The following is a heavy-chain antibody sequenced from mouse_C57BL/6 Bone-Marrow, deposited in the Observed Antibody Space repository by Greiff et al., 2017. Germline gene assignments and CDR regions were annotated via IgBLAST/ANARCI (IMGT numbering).Heavy chain of an antibody. D-gene: IGHD1-1*02. CDR3: ARPYYVYAMDY. CDR1: GFTFSSYG. J-gene: IGHJ4*01. Sequence: VQLKESGGDLVKPGGSLKLSCAASGFTFSSYGMSWVRQTPDKRLEWVATISSGGSYTYYPDSVKGRFTISRDNAKNTLYLQMSSLKSEDTAMYYCARPYYVYAMDYWGQGTSVTVSS. V-gene: IGHV5-6*01. CDR2: ISSGGSYT.